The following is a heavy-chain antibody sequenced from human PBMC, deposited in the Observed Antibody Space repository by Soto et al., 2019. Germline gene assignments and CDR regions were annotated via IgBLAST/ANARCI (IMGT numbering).Heavy chain of an antibody. D-gene: IGHD6-13*01. CDR1: GFTFSSYA. V-gene: IGHV3-23*01. J-gene: IGHJ6*02. CDR2: ISGSGTYT. Sequence: EVQLLESGGGLVQPGGSLRVSCAASGFTFSSYAMSWVRQAPGKGLEWVSSISGSGTYTYYGDSAKGRFTISRDNSKNTLYMQMNSLRVEDTAAYYCAKERSRLYYYYCMDVWGQGTTVNVSS. CDR3: AKERSRLYYYYCMDV.